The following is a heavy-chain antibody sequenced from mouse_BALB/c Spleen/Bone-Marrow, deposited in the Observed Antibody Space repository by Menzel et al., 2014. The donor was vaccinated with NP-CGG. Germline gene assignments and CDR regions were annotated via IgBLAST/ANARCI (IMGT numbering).Heavy chain of an antibody. CDR1: GYRFTTYV. D-gene: IGHD1-1*02. Sequence: EVQLQQSGPELVKPGASVKMSCKTSGYRFTTYVMHWVKQKPGQGLEWIGYINPYNDVTNYNEKFKGKATLTSDKSSSTSYMERSRLTSEDSAVYYCARNCGRWYCDVWGAGTTVTVSS. V-gene: IGHV1-14*01. CDR2: INPYNDVT. CDR3: ARNCGRWYCDV. J-gene: IGHJ1*01.